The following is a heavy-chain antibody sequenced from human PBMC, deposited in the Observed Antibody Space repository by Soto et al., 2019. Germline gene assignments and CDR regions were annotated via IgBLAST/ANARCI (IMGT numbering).Heavy chain of an antibody. Sequence: PGGSLRLSCAASGFTFSSYAMSWVRQAPGKGLEWVSAISGSGGSTYYADSVKVRFTISRDNSKNTLYLQMNSLRAEDTAVYYCAKDTYSSGYQDFDYWGQGTLVTVSS. V-gene: IGHV3-23*01. D-gene: IGHD3-22*01. CDR1: GFTFSSYA. CDR3: AKDTYSSGYQDFDY. J-gene: IGHJ4*02. CDR2: ISGSGGST.